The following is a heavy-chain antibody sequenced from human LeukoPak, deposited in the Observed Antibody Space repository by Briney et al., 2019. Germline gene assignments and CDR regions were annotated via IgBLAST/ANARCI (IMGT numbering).Heavy chain of an antibody. J-gene: IGHJ4*02. CDR1: GGSISSYY. CDR3: GRVKYYYGTYYFDY. D-gene: IGHD3-10*01. V-gene: IGHV4-59*12. Sequence: PSETLSLTCTVSGGSISSYYWSWIRQPPGKGLEWIGYIYYSGSTNYNPSLKSRVTISVETSKKQFSLKLSSVTAADTGVYYCGRVKYYYGTYYFDYWGQGTLVTVSS. CDR2: IYYSGST.